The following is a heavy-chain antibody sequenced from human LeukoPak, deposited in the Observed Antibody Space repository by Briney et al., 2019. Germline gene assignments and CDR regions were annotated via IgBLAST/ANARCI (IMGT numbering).Heavy chain of an antibody. Sequence: ASVKVSCKASGGTFSSYAISWVRQAPGQGLEWMGGIIPIFGTANYAQKFQGRVTITADKSTSTAYMELSSLRSEDTAVYYCARGDMRSRGYYYYYMDVWGKGTTVTVSS. V-gene: IGHV1-69*06. CDR2: IIPIFGTA. CDR1: GGTFSSYA. CDR3: ARGDMRSRGYYYYYMDV. D-gene: IGHD6-13*01. J-gene: IGHJ6*03.